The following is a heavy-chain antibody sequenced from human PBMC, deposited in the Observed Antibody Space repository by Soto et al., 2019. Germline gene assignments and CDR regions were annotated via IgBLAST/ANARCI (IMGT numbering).Heavy chain of an antibody. J-gene: IGHJ4*02. V-gene: IGHV4-39*01. CDR2: IYYSGST. CDR1: GGSISSSSYY. CDR3: AKIINYPSRTFDY. Sequence: QLQLQESGPGLVKPSETLSLTCTVSGGSISSSSYYWGWIRQPPGKGLEWIGSIYYSGSTYYNPSLKSRVTISVDTSKNQFSLKLSSVTAADTAVYYCAKIINYPSRTFDYWGQGTLVTVSS. D-gene: IGHD4-4*01.